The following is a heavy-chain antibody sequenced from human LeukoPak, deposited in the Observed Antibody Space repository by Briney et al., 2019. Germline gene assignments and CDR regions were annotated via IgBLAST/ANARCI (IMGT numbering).Heavy chain of an antibody. Sequence: GGSLRLSCAASGFTFSSYAMSWVRQAPGKGLERVSAISGSGGSTYYADSVKGRFTISRDNSKNTLYLQMNSLRAEDTAVYYCAKVVLEWLLPHYWGQGTLVTVSS. D-gene: IGHD3-3*01. CDR1: GFTFSSYA. J-gene: IGHJ4*02. CDR2: ISGSGGST. V-gene: IGHV3-23*01. CDR3: AKVVLEWLLPHY.